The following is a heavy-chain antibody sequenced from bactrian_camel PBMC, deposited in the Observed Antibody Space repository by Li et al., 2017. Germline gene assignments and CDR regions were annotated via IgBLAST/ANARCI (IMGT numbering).Heavy chain of an antibody. CDR1: GYTVTAYC. V-gene: IGHV3S9*01. J-gene: IGHJ6*01. CDR2: IVGNKIT. D-gene: IGHD1*01. CDR3: ARGPGRGDECASGMRNFQRFGY. Sequence: VQLVESGGGSVQTGGSLTLSCVASGYTVTAYCMGWFRQVPGKEREGVATIVGNKITSYADSVKGRFNISKDDAKNTLYLQMNNLKPEDTAMYYCARGPGRGDECASGMRNFQRFGYWGQGTQVTVS.